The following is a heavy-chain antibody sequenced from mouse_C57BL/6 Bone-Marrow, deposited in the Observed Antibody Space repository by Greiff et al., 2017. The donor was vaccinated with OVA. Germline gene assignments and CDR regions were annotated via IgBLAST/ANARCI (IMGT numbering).Heavy chain of an antibody. CDR3: ASTSYDYDVVAN. V-gene: IGHV1-55*01. J-gene: IGHJ2*01. D-gene: IGHD2-4*01. CDR1: GYTFTSYW. CDR2: IYPGSGST. Sequence: QVQLKQPGAELVKPGASVKMSCKASGYTFTSYWITWVKQRPGQGLEWIGDIYPGSGSTNYNEKFKSKATLTVDTSSSTAYMQLSSLTSEYSAVYYVASTSYDYDVVANWCQGTTLTVSS.